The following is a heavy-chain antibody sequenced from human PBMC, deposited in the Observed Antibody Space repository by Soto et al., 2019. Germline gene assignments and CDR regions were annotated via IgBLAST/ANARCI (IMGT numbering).Heavy chain of an antibody. D-gene: IGHD3-22*01. CDR1: GYTFTNYW. V-gene: IGHV5-51*01. J-gene: IGHJ4*02. CDR2: IYPGDSDT. CDR3: ARQIYDSDTGPNFQYYFDS. Sequence: GESLKISCKGSGYTFTNYWIGWVRQMPGKGLEWMGIIYPGDSDTKYNPSFRGHVTISVTKSITTVFLQWSSLRASDTAMYYCARQIYDSDTGPNFQYYFDSWGQGTPVTVSS.